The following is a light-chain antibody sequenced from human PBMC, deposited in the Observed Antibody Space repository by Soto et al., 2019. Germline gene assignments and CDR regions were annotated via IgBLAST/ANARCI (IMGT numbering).Light chain of an antibody. CDR1: QSISSY. CDR2: AAS. V-gene: IGKV1-39*01. J-gene: IGKJ4*01. CDR3: QQSYHTPLT. Sequence: DIQMTQSPSSVSAWVGERVTMTSVAIQSISSYLNWYQQKPGKAPKLLIYAASSLQSGVPSRFSGSGSGTDFTLTISSLQPEDYATYYCQQSYHTPLTFGGGTKVDIK.